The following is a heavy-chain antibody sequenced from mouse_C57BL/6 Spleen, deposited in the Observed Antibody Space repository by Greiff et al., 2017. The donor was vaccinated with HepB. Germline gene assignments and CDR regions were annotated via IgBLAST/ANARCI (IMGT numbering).Heavy chain of an antibody. CDR3: ARGRSNYPFAY. V-gene: IGHV2-2*01. J-gene: IGHJ3*01. D-gene: IGHD2-5*01. Sequence: VQRVESGPGLVQPSQSLSITCTVSGFSLTSYGVHWVRQSPGKGLEWLGVIWSGGSTDYNAAFISRLSISKDNSKSQVFFKMNSLQADDTAIYYCARGRSNYPFAYWGQGTLVTVSA. CDR2: IWSGGST. CDR1: GFSLTSYG.